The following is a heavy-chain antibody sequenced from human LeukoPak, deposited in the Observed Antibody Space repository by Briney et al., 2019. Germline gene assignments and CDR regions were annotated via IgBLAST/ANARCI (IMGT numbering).Heavy chain of an antibody. D-gene: IGHD2-2*02. V-gene: IGHV1-69*13. CDR3: ARVTGGKYCSTTSCYMRGWFDP. CDR1: GGTFSSSA. Sequence: GASVKVSCKASGGTFSSSAINWVRQAPGQGLEWMGGIIPIFGTANYARKFQGRVTLTADESTSTAYMELSSLRSEDTATYYCARVTGGKYCSTTSCYMRGWFDPWGQGTLVTVSS. J-gene: IGHJ5*02. CDR2: IIPIFGTA.